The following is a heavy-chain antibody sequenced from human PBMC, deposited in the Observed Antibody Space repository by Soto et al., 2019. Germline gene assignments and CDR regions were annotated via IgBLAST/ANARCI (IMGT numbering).Heavy chain of an antibody. V-gene: IGHV4-38-2*02. CDR3: ARQDRVVAEGRWFDP. D-gene: IGHD2-15*01. CDR1: GYSISSGYH. Sequence: PSETLSLTCTVSGYSISSGYHWAWLRQPPGKGLEWLGSVHYSGNTYYKPSLKSRLTISVDKSKNQFSLNLSSVTAADTAGYYCARQDRVVAEGRWFDPWGQGTLVTVSS. J-gene: IGHJ5*02. CDR2: VHYSGNT.